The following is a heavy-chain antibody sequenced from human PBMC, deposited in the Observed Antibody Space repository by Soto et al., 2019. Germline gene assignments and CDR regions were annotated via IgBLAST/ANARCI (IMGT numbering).Heavy chain of an antibody. J-gene: IGHJ6*02. CDR1: GGTFSSYA. D-gene: IGHD3-3*01. CDR2: IIPIFGTA. CDR3: ASFLPQIWSGYSATYYYGMDV. V-gene: IGHV1-69*13. Sequence: SVKVSCKASGGTFSSYAISWVRQAPGQGLEWMGGIIPIFGTANYAQKFQGRVTITADESTSTAYMELSSLRSEDTAVYYCASFLPQIWSGYSATYYYGMDVWGQGTTVTVSS.